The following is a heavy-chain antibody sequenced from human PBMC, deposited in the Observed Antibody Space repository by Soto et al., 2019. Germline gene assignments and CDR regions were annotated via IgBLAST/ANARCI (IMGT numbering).Heavy chain of an antibody. CDR1: GGSFSGYY. CDR3: ARAFREIVVVVAATYGYYYYGMDV. CDR2: INHNGST. J-gene: IGHJ6*02. Sequence: SETLSLTCAVYGGSFSGYYWSWIRQPPGKGLEWIGEINHNGSTNYNPSLKSRVTISVDTSKNQFSLKLSSVTAADTAVYYCARAFREIVVVVAATYGYYYYGMDVWGQGTTVTVSS. V-gene: IGHV4-34*01. D-gene: IGHD2-15*01.